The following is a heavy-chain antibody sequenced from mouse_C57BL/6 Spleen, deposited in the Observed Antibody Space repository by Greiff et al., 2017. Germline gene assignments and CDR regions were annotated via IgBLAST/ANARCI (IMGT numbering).Heavy chain of an antibody. CDR1: GYTFTSYW. CDR3: ASWGYSNYGY. Sequence: QVQLQQPGAELVKPGASVKLSCKASGYTFTSYWMQWVKQRPGQGLEWIGEIDPSDGYTNYNQKFKGKATLTVDTSSSTAYMQLSSLTSEDSAVYYWASWGYSNYGYWGQGTTLTVSS. D-gene: IGHD2-5*01. V-gene: IGHV1-50*01. CDR2: IDPSDGYT. J-gene: IGHJ2*01.